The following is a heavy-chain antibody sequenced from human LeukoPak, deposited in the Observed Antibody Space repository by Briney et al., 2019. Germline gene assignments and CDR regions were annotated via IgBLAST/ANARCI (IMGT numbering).Heavy chain of an antibody. CDR2: ISYDGSNK. CDR3: AREGRHFDY. Sequence: PGGSLRLSCAASGFTFSSYAMHWVRQAPGKGLEWVAVISYDGSNKYYADSVKGRFTISRDNSKNTLYLQMNSLRAEDTAVYYCAREGRHFDYWGQGTLVTVSS. D-gene: IGHD6-6*01. J-gene: IGHJ4*02. CDR1: GFTFSSYA. V-gene: IGHV3-30-3*01.